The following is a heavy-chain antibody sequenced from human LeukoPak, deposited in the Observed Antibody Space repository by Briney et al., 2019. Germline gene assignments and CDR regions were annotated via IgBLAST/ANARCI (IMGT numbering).Heavy chain of an antibody. Sequence: GRSLRLSCAASGFTFSSYTMHWVRQAPGKGLEWVTVISYDGNNKYYADSVKGRFTISRDNSKNTLYLQVNSLRPEDTAVYYCARTGSLTMNWFDPWGQGTLVTVSS. CDR3: ARTGSLTMNWFDP. D-gene: IGHD1-14*01. J-gene: IGHJ5*02. CDR2: ISYDGNNK. V-gene: IGHV3-30*04. CDR1: GFTFSSYT.